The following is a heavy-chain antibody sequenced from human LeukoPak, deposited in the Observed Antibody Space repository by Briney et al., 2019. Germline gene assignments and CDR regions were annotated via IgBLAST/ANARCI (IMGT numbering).Heavy chain of an antibody. D-gene: IGHD4-11*01. CDR3: ARVLIGPGTTVTTTRYYYYMDV. V-gene: IGHV3-74*01. CDR1: GFTFSSYW. CDR2: INIDGSST. Sequence: PGGSLRLSCAASGFTFSSYWMHWGRQAPGKGLVLVSRINIDGSSTSYADSVKGRCTISRDNAKNTLYLQMNSLRAEDTAVYYCARVLIGPGTTVTTTRYYYYMDVWGKGTTVTVSS. J-gene: IGHJ6*03.